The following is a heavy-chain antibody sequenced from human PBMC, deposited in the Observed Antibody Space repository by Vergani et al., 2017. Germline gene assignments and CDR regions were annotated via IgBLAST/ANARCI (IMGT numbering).Heavy chain of an antibody. CDR3: ARDRTPAAGPGDAFDI. CDR1: GGTFSSYA. Sequence: QVQLVQSGAEVKKPGASVKVSCKASGGTFSSYAISWVRQAPGQGLEWMGRIIPIFGTANYAQKFQGRVTITADESTSTAYMELSSLRSEDTAVYYCARDRTPAAGPGDAFDIWGQGTMVTVSS. J-gene: IGHJ3*02. CDR2: IIPIFGTA. D-gene: IGHD6-13*01. V-gene: IGHV1-69*15.